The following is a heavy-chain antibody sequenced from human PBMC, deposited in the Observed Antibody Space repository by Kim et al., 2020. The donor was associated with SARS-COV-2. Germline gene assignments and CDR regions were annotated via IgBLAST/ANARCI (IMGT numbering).Heavy chain of an antibody. D-gene: IGHD3-10*01. V-gene: IGHV2-70*01. CDR2: IDWDDDK. CDR1: GFSLSTSGMC. Sequence: SGPTLVNPTQTLTLTCTFSGFSLSTSGMCVSWIRQPPGKALEWLALIDWDDDKYYSTSLKTRLTISKDTSKNQVVLTMTNMDPVDTATYYCARITVGELFDYNWFDPWGQGTLVTVSS. J-gene: IGHJ5*02. CDR3: ARITVGELFDYNWFDP.